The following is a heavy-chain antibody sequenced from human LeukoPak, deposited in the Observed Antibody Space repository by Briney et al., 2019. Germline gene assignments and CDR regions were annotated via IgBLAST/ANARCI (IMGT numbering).Heavy chain of an antibody. V-gene: IGHV3-20*04. CDR1: GFTFEEYG. CDR2: INWNGGST. J-gene: IGHJ4*02. CDR3: ARRTLEWLALDY. D-gene: IGHD3-3*01. Sequence: GGSLRLSCADSGFTFEEYGMRWVRQAPGKGLEGFSGINWNGGSTGYADSVKGRFTIPRDNAKNSLYLQMNSLRAEDTALYYCARRTLEWLALDYWGQGTLVTVSS.